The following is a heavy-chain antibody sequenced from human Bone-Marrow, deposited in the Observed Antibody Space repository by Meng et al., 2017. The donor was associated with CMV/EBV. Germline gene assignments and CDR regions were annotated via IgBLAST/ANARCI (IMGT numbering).Heavy chain of an antibody. CDR2: IYYSGST. CDR3: ARLRGWQVGMDV. D-gene: IGHD6-19*01. Sequence: SETLSLTCTVSGGSISSSDYYWGWIRQPPGKVLEWIGSIYYSGSTYYNAPLKSRVIISVDTSKNQFSLKLSSVTAADTAVYYCARLRGWQVGMDVWGQGTTVTVSS. J-gene: IGHJ6*02. CDR1: GGSISSSDYY. V-gene: IGHV4-39*01.